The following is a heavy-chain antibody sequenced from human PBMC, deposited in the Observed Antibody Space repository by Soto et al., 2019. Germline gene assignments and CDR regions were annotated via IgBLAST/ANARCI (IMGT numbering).Heavy chain of an antibody. J-gene: IGHJ4*02. CDR1: GGSINSYF. CDR2: VFCSGAT. CDR3: TKSPRGTISLDS. V-gene: IGHV4-59*01. Sequence: SETMSLTCTVSGGSINSYFWSWVRQPPGKGLQWIGFVFCSGATNYNPSLKSRVTVSLDTSKNQFSPNLTSVTAADTAIYYCTKSPRGTISLDSWGQGTLVTVSS. D-gene: IGHD3-3*01.